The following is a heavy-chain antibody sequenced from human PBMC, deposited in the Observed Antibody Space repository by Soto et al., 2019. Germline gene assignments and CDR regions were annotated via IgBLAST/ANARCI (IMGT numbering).Heavy chain of an antibody. CDR2: INPNSGGT. Sequence: ASVKVSSKASGYTFTGYYMHCVRQAPGQGLEWMGWINPNSGGTNYAQKFQGWVTMARDTSISTAYMELSRLRSDDTAVYYCARPSFGELDFDYWGQGTLVTVSS. CDR1: GYTFTGYY. J-gene: IGHJ4*02. D-gene: IGHD3-10*01. V-gene: IGHV1-2*04. CDR3: ARPSFGELDFDY.